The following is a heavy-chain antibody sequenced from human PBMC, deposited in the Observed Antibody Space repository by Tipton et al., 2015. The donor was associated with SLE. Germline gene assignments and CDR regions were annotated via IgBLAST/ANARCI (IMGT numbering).Heavy chain of an antibody. Sequence: SLRLSCAASGSTFSSYEMNWVRQAPGKGLEWVSYISSSGTTIYYADSVKGRFTISRANAKNSVNLQMNSLRAEDTAVYYCARDSGYDVFDYWGQGTLVTVSS. CDR3: ARDSGYDVFDY. D-gene: IGHD5-12*01. V-gene: IGHV3-48*03. J-gene: IGHJ4*02. CDR1: GSTFSSYE. CDR2: ISSSGTTI.